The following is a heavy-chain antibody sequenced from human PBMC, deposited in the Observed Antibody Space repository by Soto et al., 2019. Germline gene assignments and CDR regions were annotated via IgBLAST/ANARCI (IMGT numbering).Heavy chain of an antibody. J-gene: IGHJ5*02. CDR3: ARPSGSGSFSDWFDP. Sequence: PSETLSLTCTVSGGSISSSSYYWGWIRQPPGKGLEWIGSIYYSGSTYYNPSLKSRVTISVDTSKNQFSLKLSSVTAADTAVYYCARPSGSGSFSDWFDPWGQGTLVTVSS. D-gene: IGHD3-10*01. V-gene: IGHV4-39*01. CDR2: IYYSGST. CDR1: GGSISSSSYY.